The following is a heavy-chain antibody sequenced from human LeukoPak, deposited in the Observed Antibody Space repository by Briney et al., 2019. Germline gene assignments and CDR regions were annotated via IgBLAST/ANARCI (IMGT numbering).Heavy chain of an antibody. CDR1: GGTFSSYA. J-gene: IGHJ3*02. CDR3: ANSLGYCSGGSCYTDDAFDI. V-gene: IGHV1-69*13. CDR2: IIPIFGTA. Sequence: GASVKVSCKASGGTFSSYAISWVRQAPGQGLEWMGGIIPIFGTANYAQKFQGRVTITADESTSTAYMELSSLRSEDTAAYYCANSLGYCSGGSCYTDDAFDIWGQGTMVTVSS. D-gene: IGHD2-15*01.